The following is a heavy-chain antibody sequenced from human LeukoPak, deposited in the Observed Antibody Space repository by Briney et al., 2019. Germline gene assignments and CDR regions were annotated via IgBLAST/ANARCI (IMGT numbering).Heavy chain of an antibody. D-gene: IGHD2-15*01. CDR2: INDSGTT. J-gene: IGHJ3*02. CDR3: ARFPCSGDSCYSGIRAFDI. Sequence: PSETLSLTCAVYGGSLSGYYWNWIRQSPGKVLEWIGEINDSGTTNYNPSLKCRATISIDRSRKQFSLRLTSVTAADTAVYYCARFPCSGDSCYSGIRAFDIWGQGTTVIVSS. V-gene: IGHV4-34*01. CDR1: GGSLSGYY.